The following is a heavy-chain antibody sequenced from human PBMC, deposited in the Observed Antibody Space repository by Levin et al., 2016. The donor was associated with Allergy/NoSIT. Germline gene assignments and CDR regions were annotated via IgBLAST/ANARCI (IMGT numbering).Heavy chain of an antibody. J-gene: IGHJ3*02. CDR2: IWYDGSNT. D-gene: IGHD2-21*01. V-gene: IGHV3-33*07. CDR1: GFTFSSYG. Sequence: LSLTCAASGFTFSSYGMYWVRQAPGKGLEWMAVIWYDGSNTYYADSVKGRFTISRDNSRNTLYLQMNSLRAEDTAVYYCARGAMPIVGGSSDIWGQGTMVTVSS. CDR3: ARGAMPIVGGSSDI.